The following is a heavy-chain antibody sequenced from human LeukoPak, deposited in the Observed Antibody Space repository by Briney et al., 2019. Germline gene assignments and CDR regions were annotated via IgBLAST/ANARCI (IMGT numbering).Heavy chain of an antibody. V-gene: IGHV3-9*01. CDR2: ISWNSGSI. Sequence: GRSLRLSCAASGFTFDDYAMHWVRQAPGKGLEWVSGISWNSGSIGYADSVKGRFTISRDNAKNSLYLRMNSLRAEDTALYYCAKEDYYDSSGYLDYWGQGTLVTVSS. CDR3: AKEDYYDSSGYLDY. CDR1: GFTFDDYA. J-gene: IGHJ4*02. D-gene: IGHD3-22*01.